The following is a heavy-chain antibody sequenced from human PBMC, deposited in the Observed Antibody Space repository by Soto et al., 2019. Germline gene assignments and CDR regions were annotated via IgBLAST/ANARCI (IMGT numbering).Heavy chain of an antibody. J-gene: IGHJ6*03. Sequence: GGSLRLSCAASGFTFSSYGMHWVRQAPGKGLEWVAVIWYDGSNKYYADSVKGRFTISRDNSKNTLYLQMNSLRAEDTAVYYCARGPLLDYGDYDYYYYMDVWGKGTTVTVSS. D-gene: IGHD4-17*01. CDR1: GFTFSSYG. CDR2: IWYDGSNK. CDR3: ARGPLLDYGDYDYYYYMDV. V-gene: IGHV3-33*01.